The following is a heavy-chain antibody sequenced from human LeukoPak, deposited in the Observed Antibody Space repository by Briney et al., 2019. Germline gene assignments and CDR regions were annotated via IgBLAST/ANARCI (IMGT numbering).Heavy chain of an antibody. CDR1: GGSFSGYY. J-gene: IGHJ4*02. V-gene: IGHV4-34*01. CDR3: ATPHYDSSGYYNY. D-gene: IGHD3-22*01. Sequence: SGTLSLTCAVYGGSFSGYYWSWIRQPPGKGLEWIGEINHSGSTNYNPSLKSRVTISVDTSKNQFSLKLSSVTAADTAVYYCATPHYDSSGYYNYWGQGTLVTVSS. CDR2: INHSGST.